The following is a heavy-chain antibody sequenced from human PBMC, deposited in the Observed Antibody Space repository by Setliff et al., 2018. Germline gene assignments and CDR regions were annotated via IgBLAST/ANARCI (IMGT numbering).Heavy chain of an antibody. CDR3: ARHGPTRTDSWFDSFDV. CDR1: DGSISNAY. Sequence: PSETLSLTCTVSDGSISNAYWSWIRQSPGKGLEWIGYIYDTGSTNSDPSLKSRATMSVDTSKNQVSLKMTSVTAADTAVYYCARHGPTRTDSWFDSFDVLGPRDKGHRLL. D-gene: IGHD3-10*01. V-gene: IGHV4-59*08. CDR2: IYDTGST. J-gene: IGHJ3*01.